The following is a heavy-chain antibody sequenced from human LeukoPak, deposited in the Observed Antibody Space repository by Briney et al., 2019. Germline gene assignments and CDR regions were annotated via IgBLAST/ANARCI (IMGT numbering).Heavy chain of an antibody. D-gene: IGHD6-19*01. CDR1: GGSVSSGSYY. CDR3: ARVVPYSSVWYFDY. CDR2: IYYSGST. J-gene: IGHJ4*02. Sequence: SSATLSLTCTVSGGSVSSGSYYWSWIRQPPGKGLEWIGYIYYSGSTNYNPSLKSRVTISVDTSKNQFSLKLSSVTAADTAVYYCARVVPYSSVWYFDYWGQGTLVTVSS. V-gene: IGHV4-61*01.